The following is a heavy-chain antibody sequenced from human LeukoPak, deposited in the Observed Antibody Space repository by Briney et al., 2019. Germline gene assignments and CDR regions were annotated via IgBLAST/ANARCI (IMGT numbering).Heavy chain of an antibody. D-gene: IGHD3-22*01. J-gene: IGHJ4*02. CDR2: INSDGSRT. Sequence: GGSLRLSCAASGFTFSSHWMHWVRQGPGKGLVWVSRINSDGSRTIYADSVKGRFTISRDSAKNTLYLQMNSLRAEDTAVYYCAREVGDYYVSSGSFGYWGQGTLVTVSS. CDR1: GFTFSSHW. CDR3: AREVGDYYVSSGSFGY. V-gene: IGHV3-74*01.